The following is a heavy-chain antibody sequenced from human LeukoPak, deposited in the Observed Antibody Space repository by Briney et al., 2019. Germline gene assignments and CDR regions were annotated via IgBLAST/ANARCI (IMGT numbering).Heavy chain of an antibody. J-gene: IGHJ6*03. Sequence: PGGSLRLSCAASGFTFSSYSMNWVRQAPGKGLEWVSSISSSSSYIYYADSVKGRFTISRDNAKNSLYLQMNSLRAEDTAVYYCARDLTVTTRYYYMDVWGKGTTVTVSS. CDR2: ISSSSSYI. D-gene: IGHD4-17*01. CDR3: ARDLTVTTRYYYMDV. V-gene: IGHV3-21*01. CDR1: GFTFSSYS.